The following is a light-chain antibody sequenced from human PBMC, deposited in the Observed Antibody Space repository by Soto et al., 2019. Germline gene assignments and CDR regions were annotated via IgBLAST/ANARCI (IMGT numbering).Light chain of an antibody. CDR2: ENN. V-gene: IGLV2-23*01. CDR1: SGDVGGYNL. CDR3: SSHAGSNTYVV. J-gene: IGLJ2*01. Sequence: QSVLTQPASVSGSPGQSIDISCTGTSGDVGGYNLVSWYQQHPGKAPKFLIYENNKRPSGVSDRFSGSKSGNTASLTISGLQAEDEADYYCSSHAGSNTYVVFGGGTKVTVL.